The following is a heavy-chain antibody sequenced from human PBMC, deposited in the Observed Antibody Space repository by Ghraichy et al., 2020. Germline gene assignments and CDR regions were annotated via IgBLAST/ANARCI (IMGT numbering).Heavy chain of an antibody. CDR2: IKKDGDET. CDR1: GFTFTRHW. Sequence: GGSLRLSCAASGFTFTRHWMGWIRQAPGMGLEWVANIKKDGDETTYGDSVKGRFTISRDNAKSSLYLEMNSLRTEDTAMYYCARGPDYGSWADYFDLLGQGTLVTVSS. D-gene: IGHD4-17*01. J-gene: IGHJ4*02. CDR3: ARGPDYGSWADYFDL. V-gene: IGHV3-7*01.